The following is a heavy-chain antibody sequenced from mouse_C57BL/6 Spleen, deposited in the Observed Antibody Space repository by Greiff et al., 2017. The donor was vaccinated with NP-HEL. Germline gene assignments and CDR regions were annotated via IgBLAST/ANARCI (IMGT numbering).Heavy chain of an antibody. Sequence: EVKLMESGGGLVKPGGSLKLSCAASGFTFSDYGMHWVRQAPEKGLEWVAYISSGSSTIYYADTVKGRFTISRDNAKNTLFLQMTSLRSEDTAMYYCARPDYYGSSLGAYWGQGTLVTVSA. J-gene: IGHJ3*01. V-gene: IGHV5-17*01. D-gene: IGHD1-1*01. CDR1: GFTFSDYG. CDR3: ARPDYYGSSLGAY. CDR2: ISSGSSTI.